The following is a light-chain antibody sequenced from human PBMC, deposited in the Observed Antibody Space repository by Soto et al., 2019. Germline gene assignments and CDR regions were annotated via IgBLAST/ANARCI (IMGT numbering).Light chain of an antibody. CDR3: HLYNTYSPT. Sequence: EIVLTQSPGTLSLSPGERATLSCRASQSVSSFLAWYQQKPGQAPRLLIYDASSRATGIPDRFSGSGSGTDFTLTISRLEPEDFATYYCHLYNTYSPTLGQGTKLDI. V-gene: IGKV3-20*01. J-gene: IGKJ2*01. CDR2: DAS. CDR1: QSVSSF.